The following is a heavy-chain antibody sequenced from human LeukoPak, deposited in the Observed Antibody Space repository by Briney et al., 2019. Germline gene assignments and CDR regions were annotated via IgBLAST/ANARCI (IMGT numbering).Heavy chain of an antibody. CDR3: ARASYGSGSWRFDY. D-gene: IGHD3-10*01. CDR1: GGSISSGGYS. J-gene: IGHJ4*02. Sequence: SETLSLTCAVSGGSISSGGYSWSWIRQPPGKGLEWIGYIYHSGSTYYNPSLKSRVTISVDRSKNQFSLKLSSVTAADTAVYYCARASYGSGSWRFDYWGQGTLVTVSS. V-gene: IGHV4-30-2*01. CDR2: IYHSGST.